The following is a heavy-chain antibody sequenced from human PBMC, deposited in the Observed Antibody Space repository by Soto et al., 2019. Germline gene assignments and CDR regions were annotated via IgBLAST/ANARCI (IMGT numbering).Heavy chain of an antibody. CDR1: GFTFSSYW. V-gene: IGHV3-7*03. D-gene: IGHD3-10*01. Sequence: GGSLRLSCAASGFTFSSYWMSWVRQAPGKGLEWVANIKQDGSEKYYVASVKGRFTISRDNAKNSLYLQMNSLRAEDTAVYYCASDSRMVRGVYPTFDYWGQGTLVTVSS. CDR2: IKQDGSEK. J-gene: IGHJ4*02. CDR3: ASDSRMVRGVYPTFDY.